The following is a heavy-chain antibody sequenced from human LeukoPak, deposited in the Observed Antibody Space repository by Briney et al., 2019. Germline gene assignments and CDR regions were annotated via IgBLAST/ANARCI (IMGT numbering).Heavy chain of an antibody. Sequence: GGSLRLSCAASGFTFSSYAMSWVRQAPGKGREWVSAISGSGGSTYYADSVKGRFTISRDNSENTLYLQMSSLRAEDTAVYYCAKGTIFGVVIIGYFDYWGQGTLVTVSS. CDR2: ISGSGGST. D-gene: IGHD3-3*01. CDR1: GFTFSSYA. V-gene: IGHV3-23*01. J-gene: IGHJ4*02. CDR3: AKGTIFGVVIIGYFDY.